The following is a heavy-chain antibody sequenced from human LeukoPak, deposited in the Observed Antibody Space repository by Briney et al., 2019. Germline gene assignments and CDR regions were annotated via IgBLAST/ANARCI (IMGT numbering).Heavy chain of an antibody. CDR3: ARDGFGRVLLWFGEFVGMDV. CDR2: INPNSGGT. V-gene: IGHV1-2*02. Sequence: ASVKVSCKASGYTFTGYYMHWVRQAPGQGLEWMGWINPNSGGTNYAQKFQGRVTMTRDTSTSTVYMELSSLRSEDTAVYYCARDGFGRVLLWFGEFVGMDVWGQGTTVTVSS. CDR1: GYTFTGYY. J-gene: IGHJ6*02. D-gene: IGHD3-10*01.